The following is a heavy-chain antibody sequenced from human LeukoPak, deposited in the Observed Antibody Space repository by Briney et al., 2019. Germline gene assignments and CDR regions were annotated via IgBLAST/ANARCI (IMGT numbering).Heavy chain of an antibody. CDR1: GYTFTIYY. D-gene: IGHD2-2*02. CDR2: INPNSGAT. CDR3: ARNPPYCTSTSCYNDY. V-gene: IGHV1-2*02. J-gene: IGHJ4*02. Sequence: GALVKVSCKASGYTFTIYYMHWVRQAPGRGLEWMGWINPNSGATSYAQRFQGRVTMTRDTSISTAYMELSGLTSDDTAVYYCARNPPYCTSTSCYNDYWGQGTLVTVSS.